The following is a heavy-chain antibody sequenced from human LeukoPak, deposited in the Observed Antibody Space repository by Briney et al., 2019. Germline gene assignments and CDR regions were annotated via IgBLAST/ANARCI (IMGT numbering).Heavy chain of an antibody. CDR1: GFTFSNYG. J-gene: IGHJ4*02. CDR2: IRYDGTKK. CDR3: AKPEHHYDFWSGYHFDF. Sequence: GGSLRLSCAASGFTFSNYGMHWFRQAPGKGLEWVAFIRYDGTKKYYADSVKGRFTISRDNSKNTLYLQMNNLRAEDTALYYCAKPEHHYDFWSGYHFDFWGQGTLLTVSS. D-gene: IGHD3-3*01. V-gene: IGHV3-30*02.